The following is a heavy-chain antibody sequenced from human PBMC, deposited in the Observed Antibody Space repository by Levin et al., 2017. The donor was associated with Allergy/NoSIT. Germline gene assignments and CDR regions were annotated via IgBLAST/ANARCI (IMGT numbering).Heavy chain of an antibody. CDR3: ARLTTANWYFDL. J-gene: IGHJ2*01. D-gene: IGHD4-17*01. V-gene: IGHV3-66*04. Sequence: GESLKISCAVSGFTVSSNYMSWVRQAPGKGLEWVSIIYSGGTTYYADSAKGRFTISRDNSKNTLYLQMNSLRAEDTAVYYCARLTTANWYFDLWGRGTLVTVSS. CDR2: IYSGGTT. CDR1: GFTVSSNY.